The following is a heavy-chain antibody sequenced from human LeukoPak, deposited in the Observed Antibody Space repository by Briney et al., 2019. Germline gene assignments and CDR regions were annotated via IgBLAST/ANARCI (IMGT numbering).Heavy chain of an antibody. J-gene: IGHJ4*02. CDR3: VRDRGYLVQDH. Sequence: SETLSLTCGVSGYSISSGFWWGWVRQPPGKGLEWIGIISGSGTTTYHNPSLKSRVTISVETSRNEFSLKLYSVTAADTAVYYCVRDRGYLVQDHWGRGTLVTVSS. D-gene: IGHD6-13*01. CDR1: GYSISSGFW. V-gene: IGHV4-38-2*02. CDR2: ISGSGTTT.